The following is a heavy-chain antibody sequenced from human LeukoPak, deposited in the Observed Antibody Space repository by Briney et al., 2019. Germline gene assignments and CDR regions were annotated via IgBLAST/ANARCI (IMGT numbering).Heavy chain of an antibody. CDR3: ARMVGGDYEDY. D-gene: IGHD4-17*01. Sequence: PSETLSLTCTVSGGSISGHYWSWLRQPPGKGLEWIGYIHYTGRTDYSPSLKSRVSLSVDLSKNQFSLELTSVTDADTAIYFCARMVGGDYEDYWGQGTLVTVSS. CDR2: IHYTGRT. J-gene: IGHJ4*02. V-gene: IGHV4-59*11. CDR1: GGSISGHY.